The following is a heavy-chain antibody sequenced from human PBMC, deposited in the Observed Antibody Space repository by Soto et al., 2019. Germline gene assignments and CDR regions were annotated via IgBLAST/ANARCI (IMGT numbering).Heavy chain of an antibody. D-gene: IGHD3-10*01. J-gene: IGHJ3*02. V-gene: IGHV1-69*01. CDR2: IIPICGTA. CDR3: ARLWLGALNYAFDI. CDR1: GGTFSGHA. Sequence: QVQLVQSGAAVKKPGSSVKVYCKDSGGTFSGHAISWVRPATGQGLEWMGGIIPICGTANYAQKFQGRVTKNEDQSTRTDYMELSSLRYEAKSVYYCARLWLGALNYAFDIWGQGTMVTVSP.